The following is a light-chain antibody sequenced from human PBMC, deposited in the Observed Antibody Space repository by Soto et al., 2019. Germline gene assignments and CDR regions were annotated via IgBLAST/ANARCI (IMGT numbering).Light chain of an antibody. V-gene: IGKV3-20*01. Sequence: EIALTQSPGTLSLSPGERATLSCRASQSVSSSYLAWYQQKPGQTPRLLIYGASSRATGIPDRFSGSGSGTDFTLTIRRLEPEDFAVYYCQQYGSSPPWTFGQGTKVEIK. CDR2: GAS. CDR1: QSVSSSY. CDR3: QQYGSSPPWT. J-gene: IGKJ1*01.